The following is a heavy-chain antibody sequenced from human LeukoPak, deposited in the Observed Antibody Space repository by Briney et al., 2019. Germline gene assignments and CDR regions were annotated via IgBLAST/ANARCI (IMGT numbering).Heavy chain of an antibody. CDR2: FYYSGST. CDR3: VRWGSSGYFFDY. V-gene: IGHV4-31*03. CDR1: GGSISSGGYY. D-gene: IGHD3-22*01. Sequence: SETLSLTCTVSGGSISSGGYYWSWIRQHPGKGLEWIGYFYYSGSTYYNPSLKSRVTISVDTSKNQFSLKLSSVTAADTAVYYCVRWGSSGYFFDYWGQGTLVTVSS. J-gene: IGHJ4*02.